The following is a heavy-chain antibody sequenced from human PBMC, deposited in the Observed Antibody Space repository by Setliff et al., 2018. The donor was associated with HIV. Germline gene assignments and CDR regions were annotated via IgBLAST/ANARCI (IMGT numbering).Heavy chain of an antibody. J-gene: IGHJ4*02. V-gene: IGHV4-34*01. CDR3: ARGRKKTLAVSGTWYFDF. CDR2: VTHSGTT. CDR1: GGSFSGFY. Sequence: SETLSLTCAVYGGSFSGFYWTFIRQSPGKGLEWIGEVTHSGTTTYDPSLKRRITISVETSKNQFSLKLTSLTAADMGVYYCARGRKKTLAVSGTWYFDFWGQGTLVTVSS. D-gene: IGHD6-19*01.